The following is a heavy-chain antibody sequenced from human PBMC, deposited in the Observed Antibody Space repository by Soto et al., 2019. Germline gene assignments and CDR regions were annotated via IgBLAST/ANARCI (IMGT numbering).Heavy chain of an antibody. J-gene: IGHJ6*02. CDR3: SGCSGGACHQNYGMDV. CDR2: ISPSTSHI. Sequence: EVHLVESGGGLVKPGGSLRLSCAVSGFTFSSCTMNWVRQAPGKGLEWVSSISPSTSHIYYADSVKGRFTISRDNAKTSLFLQMYSLRAEDSAVYYCSGCSGGACHQNYGMDVWGQGTTVTVSS. V-gene: IGHV3-21*01. D-gene: IGHD2-15*01. CDR1: GFTFSSCT.